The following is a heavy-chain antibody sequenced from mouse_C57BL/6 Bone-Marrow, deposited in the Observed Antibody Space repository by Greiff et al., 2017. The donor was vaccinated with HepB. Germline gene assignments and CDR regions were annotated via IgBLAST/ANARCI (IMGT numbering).Heavy chain of an antibody. CDR1: GYTFTSYW. CDR3: ARRDF. Sequence: QVQLQQPGAELVMPGASVKLSCKASGYTFTSYWMHWVKQRPGQGLEWIGEIDPSDSYTNYNQKFKGKSTLTVDKSSSTAYMQLISLTSEDAAVYYCARRDFWGQGTTLTVSS. CDR2: IDPSDSYT. J-gene: IGHJ2*01. V-gene: IGHV1-69*01.